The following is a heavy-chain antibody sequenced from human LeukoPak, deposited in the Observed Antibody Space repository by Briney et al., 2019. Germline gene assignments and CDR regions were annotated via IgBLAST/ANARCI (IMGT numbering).Heavy chain of an antibody. CDR2: MNPNSGNT. CDR3: ARHSGWYDYYGMDV. CDR1: GYTFTSYD. J-gene: IGHJ6*02. V-gene: IGHV1-8*01. Sequence: ASVKVSCKASGYTFTSYDINWVRQATGQGLEWMGWMNPNSGNTGYALKFQGRVTMTRNTSISTAYMELSSLRSEDTAVYYCARHSGWYDYYGMDVWGQGTTVTVSS. D-gene: IGHD6-19*01.